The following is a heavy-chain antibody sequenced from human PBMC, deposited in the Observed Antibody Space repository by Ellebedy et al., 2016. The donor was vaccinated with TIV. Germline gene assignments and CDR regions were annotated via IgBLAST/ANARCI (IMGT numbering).Heavy chain of an antibody. V-gene: IGHV3-23*01. CDR1: GFTFSNYA. D-gene: IGHD7-27*01. J-gene: IGHJ6*02. CDR3: AQTNWGSGGFYGLDV. CDR2: ISGSGSNT. Sequence: GESLKISCAASGFTFSNYAMTWVRQAPGKGLEWVSTISGSGSNTHYPDSLKERFTVSRDNSENTLYLQVDSLRAEDTAIYYCAQTNWGSGGFYGLDVWGQGTTVTVSS.